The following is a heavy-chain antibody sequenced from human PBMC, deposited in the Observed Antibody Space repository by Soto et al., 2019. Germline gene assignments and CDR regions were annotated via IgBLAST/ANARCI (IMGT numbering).Heavy chain of an antibody. D-gene: IGHD3-16*01. V-gene: IGHV1-18*01. J-gene: IGHJ4*02. CDR1: GYTFTNYG. CDR2: TSGYIGNT. CDR3: ARGGIRGAVNMNKYFDY. Sequence: ASVKVSCKASGYTFTNYGISWVRQAPGQGLEWMGWTSGYIGNTNYGQKFQGRVTLTTDTSTSTAYMELTRLRSDDTAVYYCARGGIRGAVNMNKYFDYWGQGTQVTVS.